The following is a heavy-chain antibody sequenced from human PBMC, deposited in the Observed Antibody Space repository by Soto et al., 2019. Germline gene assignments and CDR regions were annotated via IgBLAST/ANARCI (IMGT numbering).Heavy chain of an antibody. CDR3: ARGIRDFDWRLTFGY. D-gene: IGHD3-9*01. CDR2: ISYDGSIE. CDR1: GFTFKNYA. Sequence: QVQLVESGGGVVQPGRSLRLSCAASGFTFKNYAMHWVRQAPGKGLEWVAVISYDGSIEFYADSVNGRFTISRDDFKNTMFLEMGSLRVEDTAVYYCARGIRDFDWRLTFGYWSQGTLVTVSS. V-gene: IGHV3-30-3*01. J-gene: IGHJ4*02.